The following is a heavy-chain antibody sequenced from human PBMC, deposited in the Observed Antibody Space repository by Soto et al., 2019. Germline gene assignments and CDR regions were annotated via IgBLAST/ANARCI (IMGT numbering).Heavy chain of an antibody. J-gene: IGHJ6*02. CDR2: IIPIFGTA. V-gene: IGHV1-69*13. Sequence: GASVKVSCKASGGTFSSYAISWVRQAPGQGLEWMGGIIPIFGTANYAQKFQGRVTITADESTSTAYMELSSLRSEDTAVYYCAFPDITNVYYYYGMDVWGQGTTVTVSS. CDR1: GGTFSSYA. D-gene: IGHD3-10*01. CDR3: AFPDITNVYYYYGMDV.